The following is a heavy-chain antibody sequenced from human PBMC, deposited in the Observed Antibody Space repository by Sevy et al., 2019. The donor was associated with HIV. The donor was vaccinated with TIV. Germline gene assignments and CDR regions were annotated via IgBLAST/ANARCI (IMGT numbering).Heavy chain of an antibody. J-gene: IGHJ4*02. Sequence: SETLSLTCSVSGVSFPGSPYYWSWIRQAPGKGLEWIGYMYDSGSTFCNPSLESRVIMSVDKSKTQFSLRLSSVTAADTAVYYCARRPYTILRGGFDRWGQGTLVTVSS. CDR1: GVSFPGSPYY. CDR3: ARRPYTILRGGFDR. CDR2: MYDSGST. V-gene: IGHV4-30-4*01. D-gene: IGHD1-1*01.